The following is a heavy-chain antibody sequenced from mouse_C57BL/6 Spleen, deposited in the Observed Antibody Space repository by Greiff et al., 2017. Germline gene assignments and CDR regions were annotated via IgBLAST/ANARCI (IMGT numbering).Heavy chain of an antibody. CDR2: SSDGGSYT. J-gene: IGHJ3*01. CDR3: ARDQGNYDYDGGAFAY. CDR1: GFFFCRCA. V-gene: IGHV5-4*01. Sequence: VQRVESGGRLETPGGSLTLFCAVSGFFFCRCAVSWVRQTAEKRLEWVATSSDGGSYTYYPDNVKGRFTISRDNAKNNLYLQMSHLKSEDTAMYYCARDQGNYDYDGGAFAYWGQGTLVTVSA. D-gene: IGHD2-4*01.